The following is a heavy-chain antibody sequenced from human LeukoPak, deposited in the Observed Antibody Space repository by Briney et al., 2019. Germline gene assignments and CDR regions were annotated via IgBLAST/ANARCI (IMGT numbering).Heavy chain of an antibody. CDR3: TRQGGWTVATGSNWFDP. D-gene: IGHD4-17*01. J-gene: IGHJ5*02. CDR2: IRSTANSYAT. CDR1: GFTLSGSV. V-gene: IGHV3-73*01. Sequence: VGSLRLSCAASGFTLSGSVMHRVREASGKGVEWVGRIRSTANSYATAYAASVKGRFTIPRDDSKNTAYLQINSLKAEDTAVYYCTRQGGWTVATGSNWFDPWGQGTLVTVSS.